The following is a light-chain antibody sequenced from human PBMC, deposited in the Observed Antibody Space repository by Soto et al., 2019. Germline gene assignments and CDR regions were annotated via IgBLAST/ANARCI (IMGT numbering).Light chain of an antibody. J-gene: IGLJ2*01. CDR2: GNS. CDR1: SSNIGAGYD. Sequence: QSVLTQPPSVSGAPGQRVTISCTGSSSNIGAGYDVHWYQQLPGTAPKLLIYGNSNLPSGVTDRFSGSKSGTSASLAITGLQAEDEADYYCQSYDSSLSGVVFGGGTKLTVL. CDR3: QSYDSSLSGVV. V-gene: IGLV1-40*01.